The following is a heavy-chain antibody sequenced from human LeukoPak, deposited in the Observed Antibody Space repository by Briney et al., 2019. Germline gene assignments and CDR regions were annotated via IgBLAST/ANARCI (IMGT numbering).Heavy chain of an antibody. V-gene: IGHV3-48*04. CDR2: VSSSGNTI. J-gene: IGHJ5*02. CDR1: GFTLSSYG. Sequence: GGSLRLSCAASGFTLSSYGMNWVRQAPGKGLEWVSYVSSSGNTIYYADFVKGRFTISRDNAKNSLYLQMNSLRAEDTALYYCATALDTANNSFGPWGQGTLVTVSS. D-gene: IGHD5-18*01. CDR3: ATALDTANNSFGP.